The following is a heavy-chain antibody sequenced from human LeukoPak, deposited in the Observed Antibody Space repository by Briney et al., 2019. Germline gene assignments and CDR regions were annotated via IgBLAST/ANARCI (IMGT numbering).Heavy chain of an antibody. Sequence: SETLSLTCAVSGGSISSGGYSWSWIRQPPGKGLEWIGYIYHSGSTYYNPSLKSRVTISVDRSKNQFPLKLSSVTAADTAVYYCARGGSGYPDYWGQGTLVTVSS. V-gene: IGHV4-30-2*01. J-gene: IGHJ4*02. CDR2: IYHSGST. CDR1: GGSISSGGYS. D-gene: IGHD3-22*01. CDR3: ARGGSGYPDY.